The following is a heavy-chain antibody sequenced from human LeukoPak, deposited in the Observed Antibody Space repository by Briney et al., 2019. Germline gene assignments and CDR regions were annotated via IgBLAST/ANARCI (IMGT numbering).Heavy chain of an antibody. V-gene: IGHV6-1*01. CDR3: AKSPDTWNYGFLDY. Sequence: SQTLSLTCVISGDSVSSNSAAWNWIRQSPSRGLEWLGRTYYRSKWYNDYAVSVKSRITINPDTSKNQFSLQLNSVTPEDTAVYYCAKSPDTWNYGFLDYWGQGTLVTVSS. D-gene: IGHD1-7*01. CDR1: GDSVSSNSAA. J-gene: IGHJ4*02. CDR2: TYYRSKWYN.